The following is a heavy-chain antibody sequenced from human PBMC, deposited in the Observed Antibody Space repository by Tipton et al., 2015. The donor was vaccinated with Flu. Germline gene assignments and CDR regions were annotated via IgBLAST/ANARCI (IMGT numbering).Heavy chain of an antibody. CDR1: GDSISSDFY. CDR3: ARVGGWGYGMDV. D-gene: IGHD3-16*01. Sequence: TLSLTCAVSGDSISSDFYWAWIRQFPGKGLEWIGTVSRTGSTIYNPSLKSRVTISIDTSKRQFSLKLASVTAADTAVYYCARVGGWGYGMDVWGQGTTVTVS. CDR2: VSRTGST. J-gene: IGHJ6*02. V-gene: IGHV4-38-2*01.